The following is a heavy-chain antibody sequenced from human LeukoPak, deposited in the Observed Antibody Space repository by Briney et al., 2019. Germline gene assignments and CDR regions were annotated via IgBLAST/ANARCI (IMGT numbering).Heavy chain of an antibody. Sequence: ASVKVSCKGSGYTFTTYGITWVRQAPGQGLEWMGWISAYNGNTNCAQKLQGRVTMTTDTSTSTAYMEVRSLRSDDTAVYYCARDSSQRTVTTELQAFDIWGQGTMVTVSS. CDR3: ARDSSQRTVTTELQAFDI. V-gene: IGHV1-18*01. CDR2: ISAYNGNT. CDR1: GYTFTTYG. D-gene: IGHD4-17*01. J-gene: IGHJ3*02.